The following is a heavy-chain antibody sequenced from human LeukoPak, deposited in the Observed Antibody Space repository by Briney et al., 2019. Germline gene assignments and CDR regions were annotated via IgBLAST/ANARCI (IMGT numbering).Heavy chain of an antibody. Sequence: PGGSLRLSCAASGFTFSNYAMSWVRQAPGKGLQWVSVISGGGRTTEYADSVKGRFTVSRDNSKNTLSLQMNSLRVEDTAIYYCAKNVVVKRYFDYWGQGTPVTVSS. CDR1: GFTFSNYA. D-gene: IGHD2-21*01. V-gene: IGHV3-23*01. J-gene: IGHJ4*02. CDR2: ISGGGRTT. CDR3: AKNVVVKRYFDY.